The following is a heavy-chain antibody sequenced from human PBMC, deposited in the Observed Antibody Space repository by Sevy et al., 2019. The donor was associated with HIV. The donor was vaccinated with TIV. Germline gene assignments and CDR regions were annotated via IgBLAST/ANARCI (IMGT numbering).Heavy chain of an antibody. CDR2: IYWDDDK. V-gene: IGHV2-5*02. CDR3: VRRDYGDYVDWFDP. D-gene: IGHD4-17*01. J-gene: IGHJ5*02. CDR1: GFSLSTNGVG. Sequence: SGPTLVKPTQTLTLTCTFSGFSLSTNGVGVGWIRQPPGKALECLALIYWDDDKHYSPSLKSRLTITKDTSKNQVVLTMTNMDPVDTATYYCVRRDYGDYVDWFDPWGQGTLVTVSS.